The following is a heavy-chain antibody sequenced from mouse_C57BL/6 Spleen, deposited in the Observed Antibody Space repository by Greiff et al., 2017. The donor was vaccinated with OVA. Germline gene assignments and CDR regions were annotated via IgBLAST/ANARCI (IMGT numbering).Heavy chain of an antibody. V-gene: IGHV5-16*01. Sequence: EVKVEESEGGLVQPGSSMKLSCTASGFTFSDYYMAWVRQVPEKGLEWVANINYDGSSTYYLDSLKSRFIISSDNAKNILYLQMSSLKSEDTATDYCARDQGAQAYFDYWGQGTTLTVSS. CDR2: INYDGSST. CDR3: ARDQGAQAYFDY. D-gene: IGHD3-2*02. CDR1: GFTFSDYY. J-gene: IGHJ2*01.